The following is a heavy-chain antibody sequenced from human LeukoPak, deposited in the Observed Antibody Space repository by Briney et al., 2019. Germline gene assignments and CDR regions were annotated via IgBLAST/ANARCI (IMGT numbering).Heavy chain of an antibody. J-gene: IGHJ6*02. V-gene: IGHV1-18*01. CDR3: ARDLVGATVRYYYYGMDV. CDR2: ISAYNGNT. Sequence: GSSVKVSCKASGGTFSSYAISWVRQAPGQGLEWMGWISAYNGNTNYAQKLQGRVTMTTDTSTSTAYMELRSLRSDDTAVYYCARDLVGATVRYYYYGMDVWGQGTTVTVSS. CDR1: GGTFSSYA. D-gene: IGHD1-26*01.